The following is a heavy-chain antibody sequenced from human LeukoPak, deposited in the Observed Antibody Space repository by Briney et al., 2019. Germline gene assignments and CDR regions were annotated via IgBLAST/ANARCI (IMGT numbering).Heavy chain of an antibody. J-gene: IGHJ4*02. D-gene: IGHD2-15*01. Sequence: PSETLSLTCTVSGGSISSYYWSWVRQPPGKGLEWIGYIYYSGSTNYNPSLKSRVTISVDTSKNQFSLKLSSVTAADTALYYCARRGWYVKSFYFNYWGQGTLVTVSS. CDR1: GGSISSYY. CDR3: ARRGWYVKSFYFNY. CDR2: IYYSGST. V-gene: IGHV4-59*08.